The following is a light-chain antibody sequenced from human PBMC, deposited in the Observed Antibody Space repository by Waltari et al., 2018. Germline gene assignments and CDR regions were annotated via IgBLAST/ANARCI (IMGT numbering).Light chain of an antibody. V-gene: IGLV1-44*01. CDR2: NDN. J-gene: IGLJ3*02. Sequence: QSILTQPPSVSGTPGQSVTISCSGSNSNIGGTSVNWYQQLPGTAPKLLIYNDNQGPSGVPDRFSASKSGTSATLAITGLQSEDEADYYCAVWDDSLGGVFGGGTKLTVL. CDR1: NSNIGGTS. CDR3: AVWDDSLGGV.